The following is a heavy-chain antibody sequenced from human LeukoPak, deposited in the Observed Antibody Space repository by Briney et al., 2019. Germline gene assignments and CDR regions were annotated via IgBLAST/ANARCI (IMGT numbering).Heavy chain of an antibody. CDR1: GGSISSGGYS. J-gene: IGHJ5*02. CDR2: IYYSGST. Sequence: PSETLSLTCAVSGGSISSGGYSWSWIRQPPGKGLEWIGYIYYSGSTYYNPSLKSRVTISVDTSKNQFSLKLSSVTAADTAVYYCAGGNLEWLTWGQGTLVTVSS. V-gene: IGHV4-30-2*05. CDR3: AGGNLEWLT. D-gene: IGHD3-3*01.